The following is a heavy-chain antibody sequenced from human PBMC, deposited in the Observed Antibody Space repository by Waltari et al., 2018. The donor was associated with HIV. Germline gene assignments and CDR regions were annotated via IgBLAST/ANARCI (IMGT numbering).Heavy chain of an antibody. CDR2: ISAYNGNT. J-gene: IGHJ6*02. CDR3: ARDRDTVVVTVLYYYYGMDV. D-gene: IGHD2-21*02. V-gene: IGHV1-18*01. Sequence: QVQLVQSGAEVKKPGASVKVSCKASGYTFTSYGISWVRQAPGQGLEWMGWISAYNGNTNYAQKIQGRVTMTTDTSTSTAYMELRSLRSDDAAVYYCARDRDTVVVTVLYYYYGMDVWGQGTTVTVSS. CDR1: GYTFTSYG.